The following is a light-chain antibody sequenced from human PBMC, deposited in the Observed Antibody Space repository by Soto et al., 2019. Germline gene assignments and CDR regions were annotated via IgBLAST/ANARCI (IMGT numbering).Light chain of an antibody. CDR3: QQYNSSPWT. J-gene: IGKJ1*01. Sequence: PGARATLSCRASQSVGSDYLAWYQQKPGQAPRLLTRGASTRATGIPDRFSGSGSGTDFTLTISRLEPEDIAVYYCQQYNSSPWTFGQGTKVEIK. CDR2: GAS. V-gene: IGKV3-20*01. CDR1: QSVGSDY.